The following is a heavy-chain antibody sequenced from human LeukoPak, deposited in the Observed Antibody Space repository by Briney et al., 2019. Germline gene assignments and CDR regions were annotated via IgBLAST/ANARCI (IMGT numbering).Heavy chain of an antibody. J-gene: IGHJ4*02. V-gene: IGHV4-39*01. CDR3: ARLGYSGYDPFDC. D-gene: IGHD5-12*01. Sequence: PSETLSLTCTVSGGSISSSSCYWGWIRQPPGKGLEWIGSVYYSGSTYYNPSLKSRVTISVATSKNQFSLKLSSVTASDTAVYYCARLGYSGYDPFDCWGQGTLVTVSS. CDR2: VYYSGST. CDR1: GGSISSSSCY.